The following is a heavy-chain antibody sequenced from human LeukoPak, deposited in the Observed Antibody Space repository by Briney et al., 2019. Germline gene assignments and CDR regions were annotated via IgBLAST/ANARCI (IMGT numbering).Heavy chain of an antibody. CDR3: ARAPITSPFYFDY. V-gene: IGHV3-20*04. J-gene: IGHJ4*02. CDR1: GFAFDGHG. Sequence: GGSLRLSCTASGFAFDGHGMTWVRQVPGKGLEWVSGINWSGKSTSYGDPVRGRFTISRDNAKNSLSLQMDSLRAEDTALYYCARAPITSPFYFDYWGQGTLVTVSS. CDR2: INWSGKST. D-gene: IGHD2-2*01.